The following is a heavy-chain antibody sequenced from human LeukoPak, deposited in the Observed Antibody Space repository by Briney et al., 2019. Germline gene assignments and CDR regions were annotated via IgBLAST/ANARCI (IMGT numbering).Heavy chain of an antibody. CDR2: VIPIFGTA. CDR1: GGTFSSYG. Sequence: SVKVSCKASGGTFSSYGINWVRQAPGQGLEWMGGVIPIFGTANYAQKFQGRVTITADESTSTAYMELSSLRSEDTAVYYCARDLEGARPYFDYWGQGTLVTVSS. D-gene: IGHD1-26*01. CDR3: ARDLEGARPYFDY. V-gene: IGHV1-69*13. J-gene: IGHJ4*02.